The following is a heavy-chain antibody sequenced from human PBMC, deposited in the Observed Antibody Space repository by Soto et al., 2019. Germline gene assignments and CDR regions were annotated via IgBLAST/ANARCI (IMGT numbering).Heavy chain of an antibody. CDR2: INFAGTT. CDR1: GGSITPYY. D-gene: IGHD3-22*01. V-gene: IGHV4-59*08. Sequence: PSETLSLTCTVSGGSITPYYWSWIRQPPGKGLEWIGYINFAGTTTYNPSLKSRVTMSVDTSENQFSLHLTSVTAADTAVYYCARLGGYFQALDSWGQGTLVTVSS. J-gene: IGHJ4*02. CDR3: ARLGGYFQALDS.